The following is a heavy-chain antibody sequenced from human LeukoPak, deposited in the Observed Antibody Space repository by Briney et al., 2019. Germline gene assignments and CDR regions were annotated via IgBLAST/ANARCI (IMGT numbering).Heavy chain of an antibody. D-gene: IGHD2-21*01. CDR3: ARDGGDWFDP. Sequence: PSETLSLTCTVSGGSISSYYWNWIRQPPGKGLEWIGNIYYSGSTNYNPSLKRRVTMSVDTSRNQFSLKLSSVTAADTAVYYCARDGGDWFDPWGQGTLVTVSS. V-gene: IGHV4-59*01. J-gene: IGHJ5*02. CDR1: GGSISSYY. CDR2: IYYSGST.